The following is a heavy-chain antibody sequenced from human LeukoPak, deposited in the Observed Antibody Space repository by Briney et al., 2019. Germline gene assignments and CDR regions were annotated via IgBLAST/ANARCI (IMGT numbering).Heavy chain of an antibody. CDR2: INPTTGDT. CDR3: ARYGFSTVWQGGWHAFDI. V-gene: IGHV1-46*01. D-gene: IGHD6-13*01. J-gene: IGHJ3*02. Sequence: VASVTVSCKASGYTFTSYYMHWVRQAPGQGLEWMGLINPTTGDTTYAQKFQGRLTMTRDMSTSTVYMELSSLTSEDTAVFYCARYGFSTVWQGGWHAFDIWGQGTVVTVSS. CDR1: GYTFTSYY.